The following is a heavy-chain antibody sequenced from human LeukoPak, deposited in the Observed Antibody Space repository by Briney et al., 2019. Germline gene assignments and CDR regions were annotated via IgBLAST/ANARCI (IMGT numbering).Heavy chain of an antibody. CDR2: INTNTGNP. CDR1: GYTFTSYA. CDR3: ARGANLIREIYLHWYFNL. V-gene: IGHV7-4-1*02. J-gene: IGHJ2*01. Sequence: GASVKVSCKASGYTFTSYAMNWVRQAPGQGLEWMGWINTNTGNPTYAQGFAGRFVFSLDTSVSTAYLQISSLKVEDTAVYYCARGANLIREIYLHWYFNLWGRGTLVTVSS. D-gene: IGHD2-2*02.